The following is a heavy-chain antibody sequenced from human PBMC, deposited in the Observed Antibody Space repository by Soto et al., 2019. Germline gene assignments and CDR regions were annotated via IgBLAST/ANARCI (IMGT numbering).Heavy chain of an antibody. D-gene: IGHD6-13*01. CDR2: IYYSGST. V-gene: IGHV4-31*03. J-gene: IGHJ5*02. CDR1: GGSISSGGYY. CDR3: ARGRLVAAAGKVGWFDP. Sequence: QVQLQETGPGLVKPSQTLSLTCTVSGGSISSGGYYWSWIRQHPGKGLKWIGYIYYSGSTYYNPSLKSRVTIAVDTSKNQFSLKLSSVTAADTAVYYCARGRLVAAAGKVGWFDPWGQGTLVTVSS.